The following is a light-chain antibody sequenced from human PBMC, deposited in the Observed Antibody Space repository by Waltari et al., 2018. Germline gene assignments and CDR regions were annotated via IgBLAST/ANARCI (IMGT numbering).Light chain of an antibody. CDR1: QRVSSSY. V-gene: IGKV3-20*01. CDR3: QQYGNSRGS. CDR2: GAS. Sequence: EIVLTQSPGTLSLSPGEGATLSFRASQRVSSSYLAWYQQKPGQAPRLLIYGASNRATDIPDRFTGSGSGTDFTLTINRLEPEDFAVYYCQQYGNSRGSFGQGTKLEIK. J-gene: IGKJ2*03.